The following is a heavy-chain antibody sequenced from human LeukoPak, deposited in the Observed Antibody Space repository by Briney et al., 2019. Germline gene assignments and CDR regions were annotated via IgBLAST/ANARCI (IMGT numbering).Heavy chain of an antibody. J-gene: IGHJ5*02. CDR2: FYHSGST. V-gene: IGHV4-38-2*02. CDR1: GYSISSGSF. CDR3: VRARRYFDWLPRPDNWFDP. D-gene: IGHD3-9*01. Sequence: SETLSLTCTVSGYSISSGSFWGWIRQPPGKGLEWIGSFYHSGSTYYNPSLKSRVTISVDTSKNQFSLKLSSVTAADTAVYYCVRARRYFDWLPRPDNWFDPWGQGTLVTVSS.